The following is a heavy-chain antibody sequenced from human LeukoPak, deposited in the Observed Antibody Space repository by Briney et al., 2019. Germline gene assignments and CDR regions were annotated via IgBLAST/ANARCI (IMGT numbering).Heavy chain of an antibody. V-gene: IGHV3-30-3*01. D-gene: IGHD4/OR15-4a*01. CDR3: ARVGTIKWLAHDY. CDR1: GFTFSSYA. J-gene: IGHJ4*02. Sequence: PGGSLRLSCAASGFTFSSYAMHWVRRAPGKGLEWVAVISYDGSNKYYADSVKGRFTISRDNSKNTLYLQMNSLRAEDTAVYYCARVGTIKWLAHDYWGQGTLVTVSS. CDR2: ISYDGSNK.